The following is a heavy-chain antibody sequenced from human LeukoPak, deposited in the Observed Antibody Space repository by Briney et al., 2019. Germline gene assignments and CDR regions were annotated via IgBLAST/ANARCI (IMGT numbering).Heavy chain of an antibody. Sequence: VASVKVSCKASGYTFTGYYMHWVRQAPGQGLEWMGRINPNSGGTSYAQKFQGRVTMTRDTSISTAYMELSRLRSDDTAVYYCARDLRQSSSWYWFDPWGQGTLVTVSS. CDR1: GYTFTGYY. V-gene: IGHV1-2*06. D-gene: IGHD6-13*01. CDR3: ARDLRQSSSWYWFDP. J-gene: IGHJ5*02. CDR2: INPNSGGT.